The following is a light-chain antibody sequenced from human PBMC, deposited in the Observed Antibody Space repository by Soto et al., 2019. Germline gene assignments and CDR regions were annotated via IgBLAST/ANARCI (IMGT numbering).Light chain of an antibody. V-gene: IGKV1-27*01. Sequence: DIQMTQSPSSLSTSVGDRVTITCRASQAIGICLAWYQQKPGKVPKLLIYAASTLQSGVPSRLSGSGSGTDFTLTINSLQPEDVATYYCQKYSGAPPTFGQGTKVQIK. CDR1: QAIGIC. CDR2: AAS. J-gene: IGKJ1*01. CDR3: QKYSGAPPT.